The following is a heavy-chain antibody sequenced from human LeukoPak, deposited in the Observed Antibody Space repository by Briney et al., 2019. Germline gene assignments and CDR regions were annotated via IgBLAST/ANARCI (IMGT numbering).Heavy chain of an antibody. CDR1: GYTFTSYG. D-gene: IGHD6-19*01. Sequence: ASVTVSCKASGYTFTSYGISWVRQAPGQGLEWMGWISAYNGNTNYAQKLQGRVTMTTDTSTSTAYMELRSLRSDDTAVYYCARYDFGSGWYYNDYWGQGTLVTVSS. CDR2: ISAYNGNT. CDR3: ARYDFGSGWYYNDY. V-gene: IGHV1-18*01. J-gene: IGHJ4*02.